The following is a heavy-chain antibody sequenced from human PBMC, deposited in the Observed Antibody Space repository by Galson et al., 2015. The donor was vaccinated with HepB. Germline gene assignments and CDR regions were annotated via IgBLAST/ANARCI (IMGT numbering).Heavy chain of an antibody. CDR1: GGTFSNYA. V-gene: IGHV1-69*13. CDR2: IIPIFGTA. Sequence: SVKVSCKVSGGTFSNYAISWVRQAPGQGLEWMGGIIPIFGTANYAQKFQGRVTITADESTSTAYMELSSLRSEDTAVYYCARDGDRRTMVRGVTSPGYYYYGMDVWGQGTTVTVSS. J-gene: IGHJ6*02. CDR3: ARDGDRRTMVRGVTSPGYYYYGMDV. D-gene: IGHD3-10*01.